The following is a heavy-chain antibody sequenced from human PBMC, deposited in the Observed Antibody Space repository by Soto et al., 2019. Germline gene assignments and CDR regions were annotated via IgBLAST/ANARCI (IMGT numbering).Heavy chain of an antibody. CDR2: INHSGTT. D-gene: IGHD6-25*01. V-gene: IGHV4-34*01. CDR3: ARGRGYVYGSNFYGLDV. J-gene: IGHJ6*02. Sequence: KASETLSLTCVVNRGSFGGFYWSWVRQTPGGGLEWIGEINHSGTTNYNPSFQNRVAISVDKSTNNFSLKMTSVTAADAAVYYCARGRGYVYGSNFYGLDVWGQGTTVTVSS. CDR1: RGSFGGFY.